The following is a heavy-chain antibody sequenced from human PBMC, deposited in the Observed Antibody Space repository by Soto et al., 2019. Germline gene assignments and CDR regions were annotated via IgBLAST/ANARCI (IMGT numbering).Heavy chain of an antibody. Sequence: ASVKVSCKASGYTFTNYDINWVRQATGQGLEWMGWMNPNSGGTNYAQNFQGWVTMTRDTSISTAYMELSRLRSDDTAVYYCARTHCSSTRCYVGSWDYWGQGTLVTVSS. D-gene: IGHD2-2*01. CDR2: MNPNSGGT. V-gene: IGHV1-2*04. CDR3: ARTHCSSTRCYVGSWDY. CDR1: GYTFTNYD. J-gene: IGHJ4*02.